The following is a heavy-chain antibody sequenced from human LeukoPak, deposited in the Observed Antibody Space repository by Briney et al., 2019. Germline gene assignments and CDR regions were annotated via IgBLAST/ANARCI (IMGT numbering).Heavy chain of an antibody. J-gene: IGHJ6*03. CDR2: IYTSGST. CDR3: ARMTDYYYYYYYMDV. CDR1: GGSISSYY. V-gene: IGHV4-4*09. Sequence: KPSETLSLTCTVSGGSISSYYWSWIRQPPGKGLEWIGYIYTSGSTNYNPSLKSRVTISVDTSKNQFSLKLSSVTAADTAVYYCARMTDYYYYYYYMDVWGKGTTVTVSS.